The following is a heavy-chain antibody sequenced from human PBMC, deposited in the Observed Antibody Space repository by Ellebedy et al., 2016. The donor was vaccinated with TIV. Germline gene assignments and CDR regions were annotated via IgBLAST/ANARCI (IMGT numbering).Heavy chain of an antibody. CDR2: VSANNGDT. D-gene: IGHD3-10*01. J-gene: IGHJ3*02. CDR1: GYTFASYG. Sequence: AASVKVSCKASGYTFASYGVSWVRQAPGQGLEWMGWVSANNGDTNYAQKLQGRVTMTTDTSTSTAYMDLRSLRSDDTAVYYCARDFHYYGSGSWDDTFDIWGQGTMVTVSS. CDR3: ARDFHYYGSGSWDDTFDI. V-gene: IGHV1-18*01.